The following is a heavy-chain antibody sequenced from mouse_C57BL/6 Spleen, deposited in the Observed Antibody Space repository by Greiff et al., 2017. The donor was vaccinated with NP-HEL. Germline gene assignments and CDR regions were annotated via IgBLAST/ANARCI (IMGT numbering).Heavy chain of an antibody. Sequence: QVQLQQSGAELAKPGASVKLSCKASGYTFTSYWMHWVKQRPGQGLEWIGYINPSSGYTKYNQKFKDKATLTADKSSSTAYMQLSSLTYEDSAVYYCARSLYYDYDGGTPPAMDYWGQGTSVTVSS. V-gene: IGHV1-7*01. J-gene: IGHJ4*01. CDR3: ARSLYYDYDGGTPPAMDY. CDR1: GYTFTSYW. D-gene: IGHD2-4*01. CDR2: INPSSGYT.